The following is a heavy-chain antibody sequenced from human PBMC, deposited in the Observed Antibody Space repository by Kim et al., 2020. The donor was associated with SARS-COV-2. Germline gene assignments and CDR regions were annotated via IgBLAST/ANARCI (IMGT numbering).Heavy chain of an antibody. V-gene: IGHV3-9*01. J-gene: IGHJ4*02. D-gene: IGHD5-12*01. CDR1: GFTFDDYA. CDR3: AKAKLPGLATMPGY. CDR2: ISWNSGSI. Sequence: GGSLRLSYAASGFTFDDYAMHWVRQAPGKGLEWVSGISWNSGSIGYADSVKGRFTISRDNAKNSLYLQMNSLRAEDTALYYCAKAKLPGLATMPGYWGQGTLVTVSS.